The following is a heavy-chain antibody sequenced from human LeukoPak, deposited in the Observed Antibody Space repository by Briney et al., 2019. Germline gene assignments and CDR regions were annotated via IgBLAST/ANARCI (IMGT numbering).Heavy chain of an antibody. CDR1: GFTFSSYA. CDR3: AKVWGSGSYYSSIFDY. CDR2: ISGSGGST. Sequence: GGSLRLSCAASGFTFSSYAMSWVRQAPGKGLEWVSAISGSGGSTYYADSVKGRFTISRDNSKNTLYLQMNSLRAEDTAVYYCAKVWGSGSYYSSIFDYWGQGTLVTVSS. D-gene: IGHD3-10*01. J-gene: IGHJ4*02. V-gene: IGHV3-23*01.